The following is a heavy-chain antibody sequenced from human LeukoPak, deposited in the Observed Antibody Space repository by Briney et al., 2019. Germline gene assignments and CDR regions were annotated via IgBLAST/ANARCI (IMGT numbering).Heavy chain of an antibody. Sequence: ASVKVSCKASGYTFTGYYMHWVRQDPGPGLEWTGWINPNSGGTNYAQKFQGWVTMTRDTSISTAYMELSRLRSDDTAVYYCARDYSSSSYYFDYWGQGTLVTVSS. V-gene: IGHV1-2*04. CDR2: INPNSGGT. D-gene: IGHD6-13*01. J-gene: IGHJ4*02. CDR1: GYTFTGYY. CDR3: ARDYSSSSYYFDY.